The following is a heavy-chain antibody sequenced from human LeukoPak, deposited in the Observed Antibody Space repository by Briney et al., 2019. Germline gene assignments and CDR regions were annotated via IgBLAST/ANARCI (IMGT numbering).Heavy chain of an antibody. CDR1: GYSFTSYW. CDR3: ARLLVREDSRPVNYDY. V-gene: IGHV5-51*01. CDR2: IYPGDSDT. D-gene: IGHD3-10*01. Sequence: GESLKISCKGSGYSFTSYWIGWVRLMPGKGLEWMGIIYPGDSDTRYSPSFQGQVTISADKSLNTAYLQWSSLEASDTAIYFCARLLVREDSRPVNYDYWGQGTLVTVSS. J-gene: IGHJ4*02.